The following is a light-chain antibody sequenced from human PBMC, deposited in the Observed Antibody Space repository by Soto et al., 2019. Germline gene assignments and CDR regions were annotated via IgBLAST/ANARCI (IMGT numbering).Light chain of an antibody. CDR1: SSDVGGYNY. J-gene: IGLJ1*01. Sequence: QSALTQPRSVSGSPGQSVTISFTGTSSDVGGYNYVSWYQQHPGKAPKVMIYDVNKRPSGVPQRFSASKSGNTASLTISGLLAEDEADYYCCSYAGTYTYVFGIGTKVTVL. CDR3: CSYAGTYTYV. V-gene: IGLV2-11*01. CDR2: DVN.